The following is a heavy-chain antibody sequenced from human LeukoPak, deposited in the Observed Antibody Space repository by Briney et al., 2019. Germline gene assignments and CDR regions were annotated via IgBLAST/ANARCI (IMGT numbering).Heavy chain of an antibody. CDR3: ARVNIVVGPGAVYYYMDV. D-gene: IGHD2-2*01. Sequence: SETLSLTCAVYGGSCSGYYWSWIPQPPGRGLEWIGEINHSGSTNHHPSLKTRVTISVDTYKNQFSLKLSSVTAADTAVYYCARVNIVVGPGAVYYYMDVWGKGTTVTISS. CDR2: INHSGST. J-gene: IGHJ6*03. V-gene: IGHV4-34*01. CDR1: GGSCSGYY.